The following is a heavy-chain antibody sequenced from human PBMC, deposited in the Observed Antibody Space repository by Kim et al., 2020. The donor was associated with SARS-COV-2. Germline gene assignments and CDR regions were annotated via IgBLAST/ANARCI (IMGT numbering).Heavy chain of an antibody. D-gene: IGHD4-17*01. CDR2: IDPSDSYT. CDR1: GYSFTSYW. V-gene: IGHV5-10-1*01. CDR3: ARLRFDYGDSIDY. Sequence: GESLKISCKGSGYSFTSYWITWVRQMPGKGLEWMGRIDPSDSYTNYNPSFQGHVTISADKSISTAYLQWSSLKASDTAMYYCARLRFDYGDSIDYWGQGTLVTVSS. J-gene: IGHJ4*02.